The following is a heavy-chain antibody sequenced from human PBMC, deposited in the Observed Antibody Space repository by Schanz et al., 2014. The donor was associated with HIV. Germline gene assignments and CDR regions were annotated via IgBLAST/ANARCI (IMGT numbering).Heavy chain of an antibody. J-gene: IGHJ4*02. V-gene: IGHV1-69*01. CDR2: IIPIYGAA. Sequence: QEQLVESGAEVKKPGSSVKVSCKASGGTFNIYTISWVRQAPGQGLEWVGGIIPIYGAAHYAQKLQGRVSINADDATNTAYLELSRLSSDDTAVYYCARGRFCSGGSCYHDYWGQGTLVTVSS. D-gene: IGHD2-15*01. CDR3: ARGRFCSGGSCYHDY. CDR1: GGTFNIYT.